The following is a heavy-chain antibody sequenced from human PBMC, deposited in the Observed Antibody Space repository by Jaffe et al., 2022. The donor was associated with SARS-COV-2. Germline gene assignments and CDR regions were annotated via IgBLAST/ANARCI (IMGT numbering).Heavy chain of an antibody. Sequence: EVQLVESGGGLVQPGRSLRLSCAASGFTFDDYAMHWVRQAPGKGLEWVSGISWNSGSIGYADSVKGRFTISRDNAKNSLYLQMNSLRAEDTALYYCAKAIWGAMGRMGAPGIWGQGTMVTVSS. CDR2: ISWNSGSI. CDR3: AKAIWGAMGRMGAPGI. J-gene: IGHJ3*02. V-gene: IGHV3-9*01. CDR1: GFTFDDYA. D-gene: IGHD3-16*01.